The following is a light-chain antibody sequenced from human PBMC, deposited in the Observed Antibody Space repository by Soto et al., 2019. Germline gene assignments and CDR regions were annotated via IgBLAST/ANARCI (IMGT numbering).Light chain of an antibody. Sequence: QSVLTQPPSVSAALGQRVTFSCSGSSSNIGNKYVSWYQQLPGSAPKLLIYESNKRPSGIPDRFSGSKSGTSATLDITGLQTGDEADYYCGTWDSSLNGGVFGGGTKLTVL. CDR1: SSNIGNKY. J-gene: IGLJ2*01. CDR3: GTWDSSLNGGV. CDR2: ESN. V-gene: IGLV1-51*02.